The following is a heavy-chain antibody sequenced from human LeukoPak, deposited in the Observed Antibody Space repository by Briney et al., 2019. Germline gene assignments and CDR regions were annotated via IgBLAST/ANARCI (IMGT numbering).Heavy chain of an antibody. Sequence: ASVKVSCKASGYTFTSYYLHWVRQAPGQRPEWMGIIYTNDGSARYAQKFQGRVTTTRDTSTGTVYMELSSLSSDDTAVYYCARARAAAGAQYFQHWGQGTLVSASS. CDR2: IYTNDGSA. V-gene: IGHV1-46*01. CDR1: GYTFTSYY. J-gene: IGHJ1*01. CDR3: ARARAAAGAQYFQH. D-gene: IGHD6-13*01.